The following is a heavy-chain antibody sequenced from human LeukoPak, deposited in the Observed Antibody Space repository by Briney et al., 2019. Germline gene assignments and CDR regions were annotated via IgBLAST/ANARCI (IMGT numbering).Heavy chain of an antibody. CDR2: ISGSGGST. CDR3: ARSGSSSSSYYGMDV. V-gene: IGHV3-23*01. CDR1: GFTFSSHA. D-gene: IGHD6-6*01. Sequence: GGSLRLSCAASGFTFSSHAMSWVRQAPGKGLEWVSAISGSGGSTYYADSVKGRFTISRDNSKNTLYLQMNSLRDEDTAVYYCARSGSSSSSYYGMDVWGQGTTVTVSS. J-gene: IGHJ6*02.